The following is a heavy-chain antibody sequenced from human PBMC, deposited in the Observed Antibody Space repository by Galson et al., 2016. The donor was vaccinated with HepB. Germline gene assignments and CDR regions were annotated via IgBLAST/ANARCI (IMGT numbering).Heavy chain of an antibody. D-gene: IGHD2/OR15-2a*01. V-gene: IGHV4-4*02. CDR1: GGSVSSSNW. Sequence: SETLSLTCAVSGGSVSSSNWWSWVRQAPGKGLEWIGEIEIYHSGSTNYNPSLKSRVTISVDKSKNQVSLKLRSVTAADTGKYYCARGPFGFDYWGQGVVVTVSS. CDR2: IEIYHSGST. CDR3: ARGPFGFDY. J-gene: IGHJ4*02.